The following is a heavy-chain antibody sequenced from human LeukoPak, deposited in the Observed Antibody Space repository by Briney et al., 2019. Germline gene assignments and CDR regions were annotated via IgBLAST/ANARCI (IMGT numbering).Heavy chain of an antibody. CDR2: ISGSGGST. V-gene: IGHV3-23*01. Sequence: GGSLRLSCAASGFTFSSYAMSWVRQAPGKGLEWVSAISGSGGSTYYADSVKGRFTISRDNSKNTLYLQMNSLRAEDTAVYYCAKVRAYDSSGYSDYWGQGTLVTVSS. CDR3: AKVRAYDSSGYSDY. D-gene: IGHD3-22*01. CDR1: GFTFSSYA. J-gene: IGHJ4*02.